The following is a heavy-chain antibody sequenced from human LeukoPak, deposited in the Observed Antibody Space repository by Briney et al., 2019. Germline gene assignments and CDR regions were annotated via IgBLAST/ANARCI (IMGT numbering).Heavy chain of an antibody. CDR1: GGSISSYY. CDR3: AGNLYYDSSGYYFRGDFDI. CDR2: IYHSGST. Sequence: SETLSLTCTVSGGSISSYYWSWIRQPPGKGLVWIGYIYHSGSTYYNPSLKSRVTISVDGSKNQFSLKLSSVTAADTAVYYCAGNLYYDSSGYYFRGDFDIWGQGTMVTVSS. V-gene: IGHV4-59*04. D-gene: IGHD3-22*01. J-gene: IGHJ3*02.